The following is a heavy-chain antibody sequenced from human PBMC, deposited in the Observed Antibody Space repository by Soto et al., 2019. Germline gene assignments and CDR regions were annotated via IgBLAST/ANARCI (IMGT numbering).Heavy chain of an antibody. CDR1: GGSFSGYY. CDR3: ARSSAAAH. D-gene: IGHD6-13*01. V-gene: IGHV4-34*01. Sequence: QVQLQQWGAGLLKPSETLSLTCAVYGGSFSGYYWSWIRQPPGKGLEWIGEINHSGSTNYNPSLKSRVNISVDTSKNQFYLKRSSVTAADTAVYYCARSSAAAHWGQGTLVTVSS. J-gene: IGHJ4*02. CDR2: INHSGST.